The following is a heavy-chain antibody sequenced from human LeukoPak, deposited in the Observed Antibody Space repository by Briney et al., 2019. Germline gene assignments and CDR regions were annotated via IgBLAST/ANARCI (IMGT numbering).Heavy chain of an antibody. V-gene: IGHV3-20*04. CDR3: ARAEGDHYDTTYDY. D-gene: IGHD3-9*01. Sequence: PGGSLRLSCAASGFTFDDYGMSWVRQAPGKGPEWVSGINWNGGSTGYADSVKGRFTISRGNAKNSLYLQMNSLRAEDTALYYCARAEGDHYDTTYDYWGQGTLVTVSS. CDR2: INWNGGST. J-gene: IGHJ4*02. CDR1: GFTFDDYG.